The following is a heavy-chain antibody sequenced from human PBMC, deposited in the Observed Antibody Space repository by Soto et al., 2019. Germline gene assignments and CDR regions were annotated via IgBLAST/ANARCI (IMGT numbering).Heavy chain of an antibody. D-gene: IGHD2-21*01. CDR1: GFSFSTSA. CDR3: ASAKAVVIAALGI. CDR2: ISENGGSRGGT. J-gene: IGHJ3*02. Sequence: EVNLLESGGGLVQPGGSLRLSCTASGFSFSTSAMSWVRQAPGQGLEWVASISENGGSRGGTYYADSVKGRFTISRDNSKNTLYLQVDSLRGADSAVYYCASAKAVVIAALGIWGQGTLVTVSS. V-gene: IGHV3-23*01.